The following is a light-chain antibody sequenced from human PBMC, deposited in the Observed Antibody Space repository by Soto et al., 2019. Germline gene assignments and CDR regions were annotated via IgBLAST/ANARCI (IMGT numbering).Light chain of an antibody. Sequence: DIQMTQSPSSLSASVGDRVTITCQASQDISNYLTWYKQKPGQAPQLLIYDASNLETGVPSRFSGSGSGTDFTFTISSLQPEDIATYDCQQYDNLPYTFGQGTKLEIK. J-gene: IGKJ2*01. CDR1: QDISNY. CDR2: DAS. CDR3: QQYDNLPYT. V-gene: IGKV1-33*01.